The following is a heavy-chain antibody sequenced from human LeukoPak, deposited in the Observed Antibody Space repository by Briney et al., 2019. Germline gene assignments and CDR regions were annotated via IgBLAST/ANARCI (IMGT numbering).Heavy chain of an antibody. CDR2: IKQDGSEK. CDR3: ARVWNNWFDP. J-gene: IGHJ5*02. Sequence: GGSLRLSCAASGFTFSSYTMNWVRQAPGKGLEWVANIKQDGSEKYYVDSVKGRFTISRDNAKNSLYLQMNSLRAEDTAVYYCARVWNNWFDPWGQGTLVTVSS. D-gene: IGHD1-1*01. CDR1: GFTFSSYT. V-gene: IGHV3-7*01.